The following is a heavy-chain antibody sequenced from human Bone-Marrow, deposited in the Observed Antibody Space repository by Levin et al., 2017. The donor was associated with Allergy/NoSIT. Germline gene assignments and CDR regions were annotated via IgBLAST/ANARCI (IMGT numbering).Heavy chain of an antibody. CDR1: GFSFSSYG. CDR3: SNSDILAGSTFVGMDV. Sequence: PSETLSLTCAGAGFSFSSYGMTWVRQAPGKGLEWVSTISGTGDTTYHADSVKGRFTISRDNSKNTLSLQMNSLRAEDTAVYYCSNSDILAGSTFVGMDVWGQGTTVIVSS. CDR2: ISGTGDTT. J-gene: IGHJ6*02. D-gene: IGHD3-9*01. V-gene: IGHV3-23*01.